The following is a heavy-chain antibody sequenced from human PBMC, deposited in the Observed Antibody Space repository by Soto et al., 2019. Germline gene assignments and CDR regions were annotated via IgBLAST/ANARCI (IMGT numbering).Heavy chain of an antibody. CDR1: GYTFTSYG. D-gene: IGHD2-15*01. J-gene: IGHJ6*02. Sequence: GASVKVSCKASGYTFTSYGISWVRQAPGQGLEWMGWISAYNGNTNYAQKLQGRVTMTTDTSTSTAYMELRSLRSDDTAVYYCARDWEDIVVVVAAADYYYGMDVWGQGTTVTVSS. CDR3: ARDWEDIVVVVAAADYYYGMDV. CDR2: ISAYNGNT. V-gene: IGHV1-18*01.